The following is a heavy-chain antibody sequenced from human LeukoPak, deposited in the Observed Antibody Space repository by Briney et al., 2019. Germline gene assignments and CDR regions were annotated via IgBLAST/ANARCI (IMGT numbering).Heavy chain of an antibody. D-gene: IGHD2-21*02. V-gene: IGHV4-61*05. Sequence: SETLSLTCTVSGGSISSTTYYWGWIRQPPGKGLEWIGRVYSSGSTNYNPSLKSRVTMSVDTSKNQFSLKLSSVTAADTAVYYCARHYCGGDCYSRWYFDLWGRGTLVTVSS. CDR1: GGSISSTTYY. CDR3: ARHYCGGDCYSRWYFDL. CDR2: VYSSGST. J-gene: IGHJ2*01.